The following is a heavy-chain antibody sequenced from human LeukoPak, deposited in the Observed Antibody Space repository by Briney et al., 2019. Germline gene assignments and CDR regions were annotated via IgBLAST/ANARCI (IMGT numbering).Heavy chain of an antibody. Sequence: ASVKVSCKASGYTFTSYAMHWVRQAPGQRLEWMGWINAGNGNTKYSQKFQSRVTITRDTSASTAYMELSSLRSDDTAVYYCARGPPNWGYDYWGPGTLVTVSS. CDR1: GYTFTSYA. D-gene: IGHD7-27*01. V-gene: IGHV1-3*01. CDR2: INAGNGNT. CDR3: ARGPPNWGYDY. J-gene: IGHJ4*02.